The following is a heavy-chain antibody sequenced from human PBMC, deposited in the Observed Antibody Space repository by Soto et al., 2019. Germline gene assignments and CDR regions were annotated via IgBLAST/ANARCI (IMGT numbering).Heavy chain of an antibody. CDR1: GFSLTTTGAG. Sequence: QITLKESGLTLVKPTQTLTLTCTFSGFSLTTTGAGVGWIRQPPGKALEWLALIYWDDDKRYSPSLKSRLTTTKDTSSNQVVLRMTNMDPVETATYYSAHFRGGPNYFDSWGKGTLVTVSS. CDR3: AHFRGGPNYFDS. CDR2: IYWDDDK. J-gene: IGHJ4*02. D-gene: IGHD2-15*01. V-gene: IGHV2-5*02.